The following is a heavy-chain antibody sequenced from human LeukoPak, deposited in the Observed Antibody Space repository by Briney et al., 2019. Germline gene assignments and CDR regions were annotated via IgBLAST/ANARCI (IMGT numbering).Heavy chain of an antibody. CDR2: MIGWGCNT. Sequence: GGSLRLSCAASGFTFSSYAMRWVRHAPGKGLEWVSSMIGWGCNTYYADSEKVRFTISRDNSKNTRYLQMNSLRAEDTAVYYCAKDPILTDYEFWSAPDVYYGMDVWGQGTTVTVSS. CDR1: GFTFSSYA. J-gene: IGHJ6*02. V-gene: IGHV3-23*01. CDR3: AKDPILTDYEFWSAPDVYYGMDV. D-gene: IGHD3-3*01.